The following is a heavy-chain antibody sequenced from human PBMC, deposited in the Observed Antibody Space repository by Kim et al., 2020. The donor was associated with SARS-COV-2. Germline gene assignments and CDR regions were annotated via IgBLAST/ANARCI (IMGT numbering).Heavy chain of an antibody. D-gene: IGHD6-13*01. V-gene: IGHV3-48*02. J-gene: IGHJ5*02. CDR3: AMAPRGVAAAANWFDP. Sequence: SVKGRFTTSSDNAKNSLYLQMNSLGDEDTAVYYCAMAPRGVAAAANWFDPWGQGTLVTVSS.